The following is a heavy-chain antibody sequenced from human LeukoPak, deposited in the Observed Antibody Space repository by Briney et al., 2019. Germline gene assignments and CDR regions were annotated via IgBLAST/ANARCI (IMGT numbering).Heavy chain of an antibody. D-gene: IGHD1-26*01. V-gene: IGHV3-30*03. J-gene: IGHJ4*02. CDR3: ARVPSGSYLFDY. Sequence: GGSLRLSCAASGFTFSSYGIHWVRQAPGKGLEWVAVISYDGSNKYYADSVKGRFTISRDNSKNTLYLQMNSLRADDTAVYYCARVPSGSYLFDYWGQGTLVTVSS. CDR2: ISYDGSNK. CDR1: GFTFSSYG.